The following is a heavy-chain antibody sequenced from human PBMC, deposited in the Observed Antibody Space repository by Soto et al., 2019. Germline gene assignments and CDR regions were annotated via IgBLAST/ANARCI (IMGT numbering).Heavy chain of an antibody. Sequence: PSETLSLTCTVSGGSIGTYYWSWIRQHPGKGLEWIGYIYYSGSTYYNPSLKSRVTISVDTSKNQFSLKLSSVTAADTAVYYCARDRSGWYMLDYWGQGTLVTVSS. J-gene: IGHJ4*02. D-gene: IGHD6-19*01. V-gene: IGHV4-31*03. CDR1: GGSIGTYY. CDR3: ARDRSGWYMLDY. CDR2: IYYSGST.